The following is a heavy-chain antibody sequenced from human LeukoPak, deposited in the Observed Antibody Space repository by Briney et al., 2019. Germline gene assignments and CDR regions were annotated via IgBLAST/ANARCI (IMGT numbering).Heavy chain of an antibody. V-gene: IGHV3-23*01. J-gene: IGHJ4*02. Sequence: GGSLRLSCAASGFTFSNYAMSWVRQAPGKGLEWVSSVSSTGGTTYYADSVKGRFTISRDNPKNMLYLQMNSLRAEDTAVYYCAKGSNWNYLYYFDYWGQGTLVTVSS. CDR3: AKGSNWNYLYYFDY. CDR1: GFTFSNYA. CDR2: VSSTGGTT. D-gene: IGHD1-7*01.